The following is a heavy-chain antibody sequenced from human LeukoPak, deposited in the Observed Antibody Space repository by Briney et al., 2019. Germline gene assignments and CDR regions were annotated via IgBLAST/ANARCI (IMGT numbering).Heavy chain of an antibody. V-gene: IGHV3-7*04. CDR3: AGGYYAGY. CDR1: GFTFSNYW. CDR2: INEDGSRK. Sequence: GGSLRLSCVGSGFTFSNYWINWVRQAPGKGLEWVGNINEDGSRKNYADSVKGRFTISRDNSKNSLYLQMDSLRAEDTAPYYCAGGYYAGYWGQGTQVTVSS. D-gene: IGHD2-2*01. J-gene: IGHJ4*02.